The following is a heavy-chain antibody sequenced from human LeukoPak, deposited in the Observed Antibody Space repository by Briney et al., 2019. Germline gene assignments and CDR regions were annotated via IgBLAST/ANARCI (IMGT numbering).Heavy chain of an antibody. CDR3: AKDGQSFNSMYDYFDS. J-gene: IGHJ4*02. D-gene: IGHD2-8*01. Sequence: PGGSLRLSCAASGFGFGQYEMNWVRQAPGKGLEWVSSIGGGDTHYADSVKGRFTISRDDSRSTVDLQMSSLRAEDTAVYYCAKDGQSFNSMYDYFDSWGQGTLVTVSS. CDR2: IGGGDT. CDR1: GFGFGQYE. V-gene: IGHV3-23*01.